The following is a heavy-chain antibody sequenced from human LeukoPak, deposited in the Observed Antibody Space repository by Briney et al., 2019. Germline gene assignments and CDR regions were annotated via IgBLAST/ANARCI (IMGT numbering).Heavy chain of an antibody. V-gene: IGHV3-21*04. Sequence: GGSLRLSCAASGFTFSSYSMNWVRQAPGKGLEWVSSISSGSIYIYYADSVKGRFTISRDNSQSTPYLQMSSLRVEDTAVYYRAKDPGITGTANYFDYWGQGTLVTVSS. CDR2: ISSGSIYI. CDR3: AKDPGITGTANYFDY. J-gene: IGHJ4*02. D-gene: IGHD1-7*01. CDR1: GFTFSSYS.